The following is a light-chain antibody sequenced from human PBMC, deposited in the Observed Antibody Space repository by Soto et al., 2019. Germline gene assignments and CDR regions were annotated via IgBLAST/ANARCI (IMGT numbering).Light chain of an antibody. V-gene: IGKV1-5*01. Sequence: DIQMTQSPSTLSASVGDGVTITCRAGQSISCRLAWYQQKPGKAPKLLIYDASSLGSGVPSRFSGSGSRREFPLTIGSLEPDDFATYFCQQYNSYPYSFGQGTKRQIK. CDR3: QQYNSYPYS. CDR1: QSISCR. CDR2: DAS. J-gene: IGKJ2*01.